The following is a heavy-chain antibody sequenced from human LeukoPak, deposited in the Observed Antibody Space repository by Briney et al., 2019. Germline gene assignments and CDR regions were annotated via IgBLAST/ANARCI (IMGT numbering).Heavy chain of an antibody. V-gene: IGHV4-39*07. CDR2: IYYSGST. J-gene: IGHJ4*02. CDR1: GGSISSSSYY. Sequence: KPSETLSLTCTVSGGSISSSSYYWGWIRQPPGKGLEWIGSIYYSGSTYYNPSLKSRVTISVDTSKNQFSLKLSSVTAADTAVYYCARAWCGDCYGDLYFLFDYWGQGTLVTVSS. CDR3: ARAWCGDCYGDLYFLFDY. D-gene: IGHD2-21*02.